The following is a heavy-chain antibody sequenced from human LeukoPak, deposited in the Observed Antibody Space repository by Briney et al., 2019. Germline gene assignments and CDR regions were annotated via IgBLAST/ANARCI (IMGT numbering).Heavy chain of an antibody. Sequence: EGSLRLSCAASGFSFSSYAMSWVRQAPGKGLEWVSSIGGSGDNTYYAESVKGRFTISRDNSKNTLFLQMNSLRAEDTAVFYCAKRSGYTTGWFFDFWGQGTLVTVSS. CDR2: IGGSGDNT. CDR1: GFSFSSYA. CDR3: AKRSGYTTGWFFDF. J-gene: IGHJ4*02. D-gene: IGHD6-19*01. V-gene: IGHV3-23*01.